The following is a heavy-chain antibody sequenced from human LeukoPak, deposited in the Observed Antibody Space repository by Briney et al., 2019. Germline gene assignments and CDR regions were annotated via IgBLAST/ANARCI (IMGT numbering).Heavy chain of an antibody. J-gene: IGHJ4*02. CDR1: GYTFTSYY. CDR3: APSIAVVGTRFDY. V-gene: IGHV1-46*01. D-gene: IGHD6-19*01. Sequence: GASVKVSCKASGYTFTSYYMHWVRQAPGQGLEWMGIINPSGGSTSYAQKFQGRVTMTRDTSTSTVYMELSRLRSDDTAVYYCAPSIAVVGTRFDYWGQGTLVTVSS. CDR2: INPSGGST.